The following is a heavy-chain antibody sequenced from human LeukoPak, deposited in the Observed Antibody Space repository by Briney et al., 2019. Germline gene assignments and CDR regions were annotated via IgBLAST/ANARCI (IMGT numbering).Heavy chain of an antibody. CDR1: GYSFTSYW. V-gene: IGHV5-51*01. J-gene: IGHJ6*02. CDR2: IYPGDSDT. CDR3: ARRDGYCTSTSCYADYYYGMDV. Sequence: GESLKISCKGSGYSFTSYWIGWVRQMPGKGLGWMGIIYPGDSDTTYSPSFHGQVTVSADKSTSTAYLQWSSLKASHTAMYYCARRDGYCTSTSCYADYYYGMDVWGQGTTVTVSS. D-gene: IGHD2-2*01.